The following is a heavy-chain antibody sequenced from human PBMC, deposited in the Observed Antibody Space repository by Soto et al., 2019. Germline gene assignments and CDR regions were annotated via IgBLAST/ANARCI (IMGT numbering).Heavy chain of an antibody. CDR2: IYYSGST. CDR1: GGSVSSSGNY. CDR3: ARHYVVVLYRFDF. J-gene: IGHJ4*02. D-gene: IGHD2-15*01. Sequence: QLQLQESGPGLVKPSETLSLTCTVSGGSVSSSGNYWGWIRQPPGKGLEWIGSIYYSGSTYYNPYLKSPVTTAVDTSKNHLSLKLGSVTAADTAVYYFARHYVVVLYRFDFWGLGTLVTVSS. V-gene: IGHV4-39*01.